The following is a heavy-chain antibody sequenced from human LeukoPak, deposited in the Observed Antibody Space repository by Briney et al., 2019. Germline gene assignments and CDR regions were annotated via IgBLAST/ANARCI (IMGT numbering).Heavy chain of an antibody. Sequence: SETLSLTCAVYGGSFSGYYWSWIRQPPGKGLGWFGEINLSGSTNYNPSLKSRVTISVDTSKNQFSLKLSSVTAADTAVYYCARHGYFRSGSYYYYYYYMDVWGKGTTVTVSS. D-gene: IGHD3-3*01. V-gene: IGHV4-34*01. J-gene: IGHJ6*03. CDR3: ARHGYFRSGSYYYYYYYMDV. CDR2: INLSGST. CDR1: GGSFSGYY.